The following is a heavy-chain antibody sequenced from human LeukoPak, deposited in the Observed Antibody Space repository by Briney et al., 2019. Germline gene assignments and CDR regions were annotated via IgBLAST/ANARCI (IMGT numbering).Heavy chain of an antibody. D-gene: IGHD3-10*01. CDR2: IRYDGSDK. J-gene: IGHJ4*02. CDR3: AEVSSGSYPWYFDY. V-gene: IGHV3-30*02. Sequence: GGSLRLSCAASGFTFSSYGMHWVRQAPGKGLEWVAFIRYDGSDKYYADSVKGRFTISRDNSKNTLYLQMNSLRAEDTAVYYCAEVSSGSYPWYFDYWGQGTLVTVSS. CDR1: GFTFSSYG.